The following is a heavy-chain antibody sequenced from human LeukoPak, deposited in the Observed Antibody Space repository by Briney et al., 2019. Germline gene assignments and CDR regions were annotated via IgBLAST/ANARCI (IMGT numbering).Heavy chain of an antibody. D-gene: IGHD4-17*01. V-gene: IGHV3-23*01. Sequence: GGSLRLSCAASGFTFSNYAMNGVRQAPGKGLEWVSMISSSGVITYYADSVKGRFTISRDNSKNTLYLLMNSLRAEDTPVYYCARGYGDRLDCSEPWGQGTLVTVPS. CDR2: ISSSGVIT. CDR3: ARGYGDRLDCSEP. J-gene: IGHJ5*02. CDR1: GFTFSNYA.